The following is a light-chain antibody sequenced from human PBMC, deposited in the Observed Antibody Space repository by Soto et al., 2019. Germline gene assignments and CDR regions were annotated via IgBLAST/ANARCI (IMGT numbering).Light chain of an antibody. CDR1: SSNIESNW. V-gene: IGLV1-47*02. CDR2: NNN. CDR3: ASWDNSVSGPV. Sequence: QSVVTQAPSVSGTPGQRVTISCSGSSSNIESNWVYWYQQLPGTAPKLLIYNNNQRPSGVPDRFSASRSGTSASLVISGLRSEDEADYYCASWDNSVSGPVFGGGTKLTVL. J-gene: IGLJ2*01.